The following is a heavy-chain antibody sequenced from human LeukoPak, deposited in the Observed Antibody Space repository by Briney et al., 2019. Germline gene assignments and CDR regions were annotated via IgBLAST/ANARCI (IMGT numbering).Heavy chain of an antibody. V-gene: IGHV3-30*18. CDR1: GFTFSSYG. Sequence: PGRSLRLSCAASGFTFSSYGMHWVRQAPGKGLEWVAVISYDGSNKYYADSVKGRFTISRDNSKNTLYLQMNSLRAEDTAVYYCAKARVRHDRGSGSYYTYYYYYYGMDVWGKGTTVTVSS. J-gene: IGHJ6*04. CDR3: AKARVRHDRGSGSYYTYYYYYYGMDV. D-gene: IGHD3-10*01. CDR2: ISYDGSNK.